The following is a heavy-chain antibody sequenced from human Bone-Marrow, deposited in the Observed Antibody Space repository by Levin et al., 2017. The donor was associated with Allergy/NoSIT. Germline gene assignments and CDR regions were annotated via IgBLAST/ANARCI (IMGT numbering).Heavy chain of an antibody. CDR2: IKQDGSEK. D-gene: IGHD1-1*01. CDR1: GFPFSSSW. V-gene: IGHV3-7*01. CDR3: AREKTGPRGGFDI. J-gene: IGHJ3*02. Sequence: GESLKISCAASGFPFSSSWMSWVRQAPGKGLEWVANIKQDGSEKHLVDSVKGRFSISRDNAKNSLYLQMNSLRAEDTAVYYCAREKTGPRGGFDIWGQGKWVPGSS.